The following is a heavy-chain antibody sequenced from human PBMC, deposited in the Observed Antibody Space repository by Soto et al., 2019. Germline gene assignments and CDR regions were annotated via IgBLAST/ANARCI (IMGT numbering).Heavy chain of an antibody. J-gene: IGHJ5*02. D-gene: IGHD3-22*01. CDR2: IYYSGST. CDR3: AREAYYYDSSGLRRGNWFDP. V-gene: IGHV4-61*01. Sequence: SETLSLTCTVSGGSVSSGSYYWSWIRQPPGKGLEWIGYIYYSGSTNYNPSLKSRVTISVDTSKNQFSLKLSSVTAADTAVYYCAREAYYYDSSGLRRGNWFDPWGQGTLVTVSS. CDR1: GGSVSSGSYY.